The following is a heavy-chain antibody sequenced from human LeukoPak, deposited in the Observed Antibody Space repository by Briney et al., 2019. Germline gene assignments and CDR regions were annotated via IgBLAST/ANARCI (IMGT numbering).Heavy chain of an antibody. CDR1: GGSFSGYY. D-gene: IGHD2-8*01. V-gene: IGHV4-34*01. Sequence: PSETLSLTCAVYGGSFSGYYWSWIRQPPGKGLEWIGEINHSGSTNYNPSLKSRVTISVDTSKNQFSLKLSSVTPEDTAVYYCARDPNMNYFDYWGQGTLVTVSS. CDR3: ARDPNMNYFDY. CDR2: INHSGST. J-gene: IGHJ4*02.